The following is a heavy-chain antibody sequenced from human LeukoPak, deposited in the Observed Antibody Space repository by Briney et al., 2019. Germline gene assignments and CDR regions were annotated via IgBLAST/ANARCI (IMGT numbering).Heavy chain of an antibody. V-gene: IGHV4-39*01. Sequence: SETLSLTCTVSGGSISTISSSTYYWGWIRQAPGKGLEWIGSLYYGENSHYNPSLKSRATLSVDTSNYQFSLKLTSVTAADAPMYFCARQLPTAAADTRGYFDYWGQGTVVTVSS. CDR3: ARQLPTAAADTRGYFDY. D-gene: IGHD6-25*01. J-gene: IGHJ4*02. CDR2: LYYGENS. CDR1: GGSISTISSSTYY.